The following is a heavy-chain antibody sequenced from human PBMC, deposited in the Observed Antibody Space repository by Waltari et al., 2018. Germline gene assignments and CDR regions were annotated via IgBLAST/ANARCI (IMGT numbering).Heavy chain of an antibody. CDR3: ARVLHYYDSSGSPYYFDY. J-gene: IGHJ4*02. D-gene: IGHD3-22*01. Sequence: EVQLVQSGAEVKKPGESLKLSCTGSGYSFTSYWIGWVRQMPGKGLEWMGIIYPGDSDTRYSPSFQGQVTISADKSISTAYLQWSSLKASDTAMYYCARVLHYYDSSGSPYYFDYWGQGTLVTVSS. CDR2: IYPGDSDT. CDR1: GYSFTSYW. V-gene: IGHV5-51*01.